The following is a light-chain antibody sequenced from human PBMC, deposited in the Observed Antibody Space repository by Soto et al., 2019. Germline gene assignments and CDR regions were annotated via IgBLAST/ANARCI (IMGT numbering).Light chain of an antibody. J-gene: IGLJ1*01. CDR2: DVS. CDR3: CSYAGSYTLV. V-gene: IGLV2-11*01. CDR1: SSDVGGYNY. Sequence: QAALTQPLSVSWAPGQSVTISCTGTSSDVGGYNYVSWYQQHPGKAPKLMIYDVSKRPSGVPDRFSGSKSGNTASLTISGLQAEDEADYYCCSYAGSYTLVFGTGTKVNVL.